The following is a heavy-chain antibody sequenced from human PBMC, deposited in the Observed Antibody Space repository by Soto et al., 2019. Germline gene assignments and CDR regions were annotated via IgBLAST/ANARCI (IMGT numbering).Heavy chain of an antibody. J-gene: IGHJ4*02. Sequence: GSLRLSCAASGFTFSSYSMNWVRQAPGKGLEWVSYISSSSSTIYYADSVKGRFTISRDNAKNSLYLKMNSLRDEDTAVYYCARDPWLPSSGYWGQGTLVTVSS. V-gene: IGHV3-48*02. D-gene: IGHD6-19*01. CDR2: ISSSSSTI. CDR1: GFTFSSYS. CDR3: ARDPWLPSSGY.